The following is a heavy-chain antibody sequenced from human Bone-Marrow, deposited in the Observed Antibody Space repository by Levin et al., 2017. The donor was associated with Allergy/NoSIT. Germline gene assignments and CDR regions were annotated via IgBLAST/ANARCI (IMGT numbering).Heavy chain of an antibody. V-gene: IGHV1-69*13. CDR3: ATGAAEYCSSKSCWRGFEY. D-gene: IGHD2-2*01. J-gene: IGHJ4*02. CDR1: GNSLSDLA. CDR2: IIPIFGTA. Sequence: ASVKVSCKVSGNSLSDLAMHWVRQAPGKGLEWMGGIIPIFGTANYAQNFQGRITITADESTSTVYMQLSSLRSEDTAVYYCATGAAEYCSSKSCWRGFEYWGQGTLAAVSP.